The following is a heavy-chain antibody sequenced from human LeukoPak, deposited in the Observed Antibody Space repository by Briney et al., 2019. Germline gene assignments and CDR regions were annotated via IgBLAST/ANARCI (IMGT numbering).Heavy chain of an antibody. Sequence: SVKVSCKASGGTFISYAISWVRQAPGQGVEWMGGIIPIFGTANYAQKFQGRVTITADESTSTAYMELSSLRSEDTAVYYCARWYSSSSGNWFDPWGQGTLVTVSS. CDR3: ARWYSSSSGNWFDP. CDR2: IIPIFGTA. CDR1: GGTFISYA. V-gene: IGHV1-69*13. D-gene: IGHD6-6*01. J-gene: IGHJ5*02.